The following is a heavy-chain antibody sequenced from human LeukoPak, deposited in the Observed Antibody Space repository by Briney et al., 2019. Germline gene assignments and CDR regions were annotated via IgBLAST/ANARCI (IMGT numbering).Heavy chain of an antibody. D-gene: IGHD3-22*01. CDR2: ISGSGGST. CDR3: AKTRKYYYDSSGYYIDY. V-gene: IGHV3-23*01. Sequence: GGSLRLSCAASGFTVSSNYMSWVRQAPGKGLEWVSAISGSGGSTYYADSVKGRFTISRDNSKNTLYLQMNSLRAEDTAVYYCAKTRKYYYDSSGYYIDYWGQGTLVTVSS. J-gene: IGHJ4*02. CDR1: GFTVSSNY.